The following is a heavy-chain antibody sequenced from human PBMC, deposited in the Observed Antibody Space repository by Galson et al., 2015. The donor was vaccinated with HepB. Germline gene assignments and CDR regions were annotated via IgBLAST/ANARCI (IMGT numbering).Heavy chain of an antibody. D-gene: IGHD6-13*01. Sequence: QSGAEVKKPGESLRISCKGSGYIFTGYWIGWVRQMPGKGLEWMGIIYPGDSDTRYSPSFQGQVTISADKSISTAYLQWSSLKASDTAMYYCARHWGRSSWASYGGDYWGQGTLVTVSS. CDR2: IYPGDSDT. V-gene: IGHV5-51*01. CDR1: GYIFTGYW. J-gene: IGHJ4*02. CDR3: ARHWGRSSWASYGGDY.